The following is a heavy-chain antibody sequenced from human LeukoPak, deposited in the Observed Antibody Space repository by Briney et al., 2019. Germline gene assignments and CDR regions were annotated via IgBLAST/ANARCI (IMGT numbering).Heavy chain of an antibody. V-gene: IGHV1-8*01. Sequence: ASVKGSCKASGYTFTNYDINWERQATGQGLEWMGWMNPNSGNTGYAQKFQGRVTMTRNTSISTAYMELSSLRYEDTAVYYCATDYPDYSLDYWGQGTLVTVSS. D-gene: IGHD4-17*01. CDR1: GYTFTNYD. J-gene: IGHJ4*02. CDR3: ATDYPDYSLDY. CDR2: MNPNSGNT.